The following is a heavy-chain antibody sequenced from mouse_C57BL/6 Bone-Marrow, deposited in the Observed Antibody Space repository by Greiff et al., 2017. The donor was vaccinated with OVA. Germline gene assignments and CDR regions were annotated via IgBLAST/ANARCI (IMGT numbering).Heavy chain of an antibody. Sequence: QVQLQQSGPELVKPGASVKLSCKASGYAFSSSWMNWVKQRPGKGLEWIGRIYPGDGDTNYNGKFKGKATLTADKSSSTAYMQRSSLTSEDAAVYFCARSGSNDFDYWGQGTTLTVSS. CDR3: ARSGSNDFDY. CDR1: GYAFSSSW. CDR2: IYPGDGDT. V-gene: IGHV1-82*01. D-gene: IGHD2-5*01. J-gene: IGHJ2*01.